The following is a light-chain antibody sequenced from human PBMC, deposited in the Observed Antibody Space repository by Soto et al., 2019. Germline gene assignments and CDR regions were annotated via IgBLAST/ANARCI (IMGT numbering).Light chain of an antibody. Sequence: DIVLTQSPGTLSLSPGERATLSCRASQTIHYTYLTWYQQKPGQPPRLLIYSASSRHTGIPDRFSGSGSGTDFTLTISRLEPEDFAVYYCQHYGSSPSLTFGGGTKVEIK. CDR2: SAS. J-gene: IGKJ4*01. V-gene: IGKV3-20*01. CDR1: QTIHYTY. CDR3: QHYGSSPSLT.